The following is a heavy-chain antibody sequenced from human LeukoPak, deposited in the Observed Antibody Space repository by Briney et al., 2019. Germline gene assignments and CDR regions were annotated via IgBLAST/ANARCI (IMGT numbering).Heavy chain of an antibody. CDR2: IYYSGST. V-gene: IGHV4-39*07. CDR3: ARTSFPDTIFGVVGYYYYMDV. J-gene: IGHJ6*03. D-gene: IGHD3-3*01. Sequence: PSETLSLTCTVSGGSISSSSYYWGWIRQPPGKGLEWIGSIYYSGSTYYNPSLKSRVTISVDTSKNQFSLKLSSVTAADTAVYYCARTSFPDTIFGVVGYYYYMDVWGKGTTVTVSS. CDR1: GGSISSSSYY.